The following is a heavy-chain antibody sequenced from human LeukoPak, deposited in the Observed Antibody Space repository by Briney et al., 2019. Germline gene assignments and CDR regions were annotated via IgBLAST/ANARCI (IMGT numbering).Heavy chain of an antibody. CDR3: ARDPSSSWYGNWFDP. J-gene: IGHJ5*02. V-gene: IGHV3-33*01. Sequence: GGSLRLSCAASGFTFSSYGMHWVRQAPGKGLEWVAVIWYDGSNKYYADSVKGRFTISRDNSKNTLYLQMNSLRAEDTAVYYCARDPSSSWYGNWFDPWGQGTLVTVSS. D-gene: IGHD6-13*01. CDR1: GFTFSSYG. CDR2: IWYDGSNK.